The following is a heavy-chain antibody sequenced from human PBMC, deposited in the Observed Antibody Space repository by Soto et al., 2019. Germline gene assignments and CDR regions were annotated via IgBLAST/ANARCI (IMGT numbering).Heavy chain of an antibody. J-gene: IGHJ6*02. CDR1: GFTFSSYS. CDR3: AAGDYYYYGMDV. Sequence: EVQLVESGGGLVQPGGSLRLSCAASGFTFSSYSMNWVRQAPGKGLEWVSYISSSGSTIYHADSVKGRFTISRDNAKNSLYLQMNSLRAEETAVYYCAAGDYYYYGMDVWGQGTTVTVSS. V-gene: IGHV3-48*04. CDR2: ISSSGSTI.